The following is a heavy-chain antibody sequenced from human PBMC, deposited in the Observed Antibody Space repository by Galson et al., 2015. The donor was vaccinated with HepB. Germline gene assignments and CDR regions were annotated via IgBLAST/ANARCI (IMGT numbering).Heavy chain of an antibody. D-gene: IGHD5-18*01. J-gene: IGHJ4*02. CDR2: INDRSTYI. V-gene: IGHV3-21*01. CDR1: GFSFSTYS. CDR3: TRDGSGNRPESYFDY. Sequence: LRLSCAASGFSFSTYSMNWVRQAPGKGLEWVSSINDRSTYIYHADSVTGRFTISRDNAKNSLYLQMNSLRAEDTAVYYCTRDGSGNRPESYFDYWGQGTLVTVSS.